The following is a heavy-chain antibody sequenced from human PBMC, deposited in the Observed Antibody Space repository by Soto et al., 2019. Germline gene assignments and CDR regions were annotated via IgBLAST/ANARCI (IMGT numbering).Heavy chain of an antibody. Sequence: QVQLVQSGAEVKKPGASVKVSCKASGYTFTSYDINWVRQATGQGLEWMGWMNPNSGNTGYAQKFQGRVTMTRNTSISTAYMELSSLRSEDTVVYYCARLFCSGGSCYGVYFDYWGQGTLVTVSS. V-gene: IGHV1-8*01. D-gene: IGHD2-15*01. J-gene: IGHJ4*02. CDR3: ARLFCSGGSCYGVYFDY. CDR1: GYTFTSYD. CDR2: MNPNSGNT.